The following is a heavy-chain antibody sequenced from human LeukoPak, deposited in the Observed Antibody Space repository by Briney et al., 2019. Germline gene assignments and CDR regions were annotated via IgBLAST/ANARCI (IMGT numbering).Heavy chain of an antibody. CDR3: ARLGEHYYDSSGYYPEYFQH. D-gene: IGHD3-22*01. V-gene: IGHV3-53*01. Sequence: PGGSLRLSCAASGFTVSSNYMSWVRQAPGKGLEWVSVIYSGGSTYYADSVKGRFTISRDNSKNTLYLQMNSLRAEDTAVYYCARLGEHYYDSSGYYPEYFQHWGQGTLATVSS. CDR2: IYSGGST. CDR1: GFTVSSNY. J-gene: IGHJ1*01.